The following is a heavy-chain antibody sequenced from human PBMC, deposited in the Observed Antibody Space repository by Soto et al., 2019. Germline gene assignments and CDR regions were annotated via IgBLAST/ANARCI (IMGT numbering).Heavy chain of an antibody. Sequence: GGSLRLSCAASRFTFSTYAMTWVRQAPGKGLEWVSGISSSGDSTYYADSVKGRFTVSRDNSKNTLFLQMNSLRVEDTAIYYCAKARGYGSGSYSEWGQGTLVTVSS. V-gene: IGHV3-23*01. CDR2: ISSSGDST. J-gene: IGHJ4*02. CDR3: AKARGYGSGSYSE. D-gene: IGHD3-10*01. CDR1: RFTFSTYA.